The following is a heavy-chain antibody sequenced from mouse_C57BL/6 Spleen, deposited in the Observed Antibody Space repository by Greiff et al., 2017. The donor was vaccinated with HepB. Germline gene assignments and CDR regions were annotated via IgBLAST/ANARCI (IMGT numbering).Heavy chain of an antibody. CDR3: ARHGWVGAGGNYLDY. CDR2: FYPGSGSI. V-gene: IGHV1-62-2*01. CDR1: GYTFTEYT. D-gene: IGHD1-1*01. J-gene: IGHJ2*01. Sequence: VQLQQSGAELVKPGASVKLSCKAFGYTFTEYTIHWVKQRSGQGLEWIGWFYPGSGSIKYNEKFKDKATLTADKSSRTVDMERSRLTSEASAVYCCARHGWVGAGGNYLDYWGQGNTLTVSS.